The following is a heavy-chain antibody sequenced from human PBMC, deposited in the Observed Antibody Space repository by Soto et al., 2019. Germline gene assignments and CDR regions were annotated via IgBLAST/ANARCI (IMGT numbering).Heavy chain of an antibody. CDR3: ARGSCSGGSCTALGAYWFDP. J-gene: IGHJ5*02. CDR1: GGSISGGGYY. D-gene: IGHD2-15*01. CDR2: IYNSGTT. V-gene: IGHV4-31*03. Sequence: QVQVQESGPGLVKPSETLSLTCTVSGGSISGGGYYWSWIRQRPGKGLEWLGFIYNSGTTYYNPSLKRRVTISDDTSKNQFSLRVKSVTAADTAVYYCARGSCSGGSCTALGAYWFDPWGQGTLVTVYS.